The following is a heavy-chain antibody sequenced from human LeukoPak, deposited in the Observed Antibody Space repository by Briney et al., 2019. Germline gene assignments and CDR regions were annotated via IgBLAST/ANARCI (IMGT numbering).Heavy chain of an antibody. V-gene: IGHV4-34*01. Sequence: PSETLSLTCAVYGGSFSGYYWSWIRQPPGKGLEWIGGINHSGSTNYNPSLKSRVTISVDTSKNQFSLKLSSVTAADTAVYYCARGRWAYCTNGVCYTPFDYWGQGTLVTVSS. J-gene: IGHJ4*02. D-gene: IGHD2-8*01. CDR1: GGSFSGYY. CDR3: ARGRWAYCTNGVCYTPFDY. CDR2: INHSGST.